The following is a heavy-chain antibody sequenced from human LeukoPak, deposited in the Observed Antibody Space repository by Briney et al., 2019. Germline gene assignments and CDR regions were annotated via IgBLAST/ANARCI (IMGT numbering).Heavy chain of an antibody. CDR2: MNPNSGNT. D-gene: IGHD4-23*01. CDR1: GYTFTSYD. CDR3: ARDTCVGGNQGCGSDY. V-gene: IGHV1-8*01. Sequence: ASVKVSCKASGYTFTSYDINWVRQATGQGLEWMGWMNPNSGNTGYAQKFQGRVTMTRNTSISTAYMELSSLRSEDTAVYYCARDTCVGGNQGCGSDYWGQGTLVTVSS. J-gene: IGHJ4*02.